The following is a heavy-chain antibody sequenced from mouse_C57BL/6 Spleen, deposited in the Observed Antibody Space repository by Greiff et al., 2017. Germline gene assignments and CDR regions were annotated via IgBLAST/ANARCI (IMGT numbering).Heavy chain of an antibody. J-gene: IGHJ2*01. Sequence: QVQLQQSGAELVRPGTSVKLSCKASGYTFTSYWMHWVKQRPGQGLEWIGVIDPSDSYTNYNQKFKGKATLTVDTSSSTAYMQLSSLTSEDSAVYYCSSLYYYCSDYWGQGTTLTVSS. CDR1: GYTFTSYW. CDR2: IDPSDSYT. V-gene: IGHV1-59*01. D-gene: IGHD1-1*01. CDR3: SSLYYYCSDY.